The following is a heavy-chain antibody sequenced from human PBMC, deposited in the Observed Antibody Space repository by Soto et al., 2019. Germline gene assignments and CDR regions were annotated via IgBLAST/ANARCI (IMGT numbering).Heavy chain of an antibody. Sequence: PSETLSLTCAVSGGSIYTDDWWTWVRQTPGKGLVWVSRINSDGRSTNLADSVKGRFIVSRDNAKSTLYLQVNSLRVEDTAVYYCARQPPRKWLRLRGRNWFDPWGQGTLVTVSS. V-gene: IGHV3-74*01. CDR1: GGSIYTDDW. D-gene: IGHD5-12*01. CDR3: ARQPPRKWLRLRGRNWFDP. CDR2: INSDGRST. J-gene: IGHJ5*02.